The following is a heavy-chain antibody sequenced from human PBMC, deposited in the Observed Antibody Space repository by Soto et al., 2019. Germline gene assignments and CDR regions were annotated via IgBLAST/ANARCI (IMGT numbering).Heavy chain of an antibody. CDR1: GGSISSFAYY. V-gene: IGHV4-39*01. D-gene: IGHD3-10*01. J-gene: IGHJ5*02. CDR3: ARRERYYGSPGWFDP. Sequence: LSLTCSVSGGSISSFAYYWGWIRQPPGKGLEWIGTVYYNENTYYNPSLKSRVTISVDTAKNQFSLNLRSVTAADTAIYFCARRERYYGSPGWFDPWGQGTLVTVS. CDR2: VYYNENT.